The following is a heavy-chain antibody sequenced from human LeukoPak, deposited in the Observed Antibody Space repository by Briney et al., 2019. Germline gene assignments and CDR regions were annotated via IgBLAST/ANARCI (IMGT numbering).Heavy chain of an antibody. J-gene: IGHJ4*02. V-gene: IGHV3-7*01. CDR1: GDTFSRYW. Sequence: PGGSLRLSCTVSGDTFSRYWLTWVRQAPGKGLEWVANIKQDGSDKRYVDSVKGRFTISRDNAKNSLYLQMNSLRVDDTGVYHCAGGSGWLVVHWGRGTLVTVSS. D-gene: IGHD6-19*01. CDR3: AGGSGWLVVH. CDR2: IKQDGSDK.